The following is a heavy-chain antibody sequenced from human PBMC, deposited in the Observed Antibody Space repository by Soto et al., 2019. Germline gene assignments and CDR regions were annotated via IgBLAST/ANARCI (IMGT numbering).Heavy chain of an antibody. CDR3: ARRGFSYGPNYYYSYMDV. CDR2: IYFSGST. Sequence: SETLSLTCTVSGDSMSSYYWTWIRQPPGKGLEWIGYIYFSGSTNYNPSLKSRVTISVDTSKNQFSLKLSSVTAADTAVYYCARRGFSYGPNYYYSYMDVWGKGTTVTVSS. V-gene: IGHV4-59*08. J-gene: IGHJ6*03. D-gene: IGHD5-18*01. CDR1: GDSMSSYY.